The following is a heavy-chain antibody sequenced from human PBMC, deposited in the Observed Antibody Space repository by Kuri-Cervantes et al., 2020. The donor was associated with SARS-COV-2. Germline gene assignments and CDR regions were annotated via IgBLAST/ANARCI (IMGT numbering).Heavy chain of an antibody. J-gene: IGHJ4*02. CDR3: ARDLSSGLWAFDY. V-gene: IGHV3-48*01. CDR1: GFTFSSYS. D-gene: IGHD5-18*01. CDR2: ISSSSSTT. Sequence: GGSLRLSCAASGFTFSSYSMNWVRQAPGKGLEWVSYISSSSSTTYYADSVKGRFTISRDNAKNSLYLQMNSLRAEDTAVYYCARDLSSGLWAFDYWGQGTLVTVSS.